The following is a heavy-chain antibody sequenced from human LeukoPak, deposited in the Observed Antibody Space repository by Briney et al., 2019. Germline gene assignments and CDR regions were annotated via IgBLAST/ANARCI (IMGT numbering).Heavy chain of an antibody. CDR1: GYTFTGYY. J-gene: IGHJ6*03. Sequence: GASVKVSCKASGYTFTGYYMHWVRQAPGQGLEWMGRMNPNSGGTNYAQKFQGRVTMTRDTSISTAYMELSRLRSDDTAVYYCARDVFPNSGSYLASIRHYYYCMDVWGKGTTVTVSS. D-gene: IGHD1-26*01. CDR2: MNPNSGGT. CDR3: ARDVFPNSGSYLASIRHYYYCMDV. V-gene: IGHV1-2*06.